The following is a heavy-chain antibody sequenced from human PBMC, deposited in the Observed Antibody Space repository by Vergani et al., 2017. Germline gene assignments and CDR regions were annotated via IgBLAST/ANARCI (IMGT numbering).Heavy chain of an antibody. D-gene: IGHD3-10*01. V-gene: IGHV3-23*01. CDR3: AKAPYGSGSYYKGGGYFDY. CDR1: GFTFSSYA. CDR2: ISGSGGST. J-gene: IGHJ4*02. Sequence: EVQLLESGGGLVQPGGSLRLSCAASGFTFSSYAMSWVRQAPGKGLEWVSAISGSGGSTYYADSVKGRFTSSRDKSKNTLYLQMNSLRAEDTAVYYWAKAPYGSGSYYKGGGYFDYWGQGTLVTVSS.